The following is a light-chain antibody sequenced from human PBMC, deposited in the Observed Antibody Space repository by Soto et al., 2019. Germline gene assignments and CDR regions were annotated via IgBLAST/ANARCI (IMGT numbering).Light chain of an antibody. Sequence: ASQLTQSPSSLSASVGDRVTMTCRASQGISSALAWYQQKPGKAPKLLVYDASTLESGVPSRFSGSGSGTDFTLTISSLQPEDFATYYCQQFNNYPLTFGGGTKVDIK. CDR1: QGISSA. J-gene: IGKJ4*01. CDR2: DAS. V-gene: IGKV1D-13*01. CDR3: QQFNNYPLT.